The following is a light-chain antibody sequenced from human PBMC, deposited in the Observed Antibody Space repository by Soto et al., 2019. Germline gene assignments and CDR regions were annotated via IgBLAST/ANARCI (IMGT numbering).Light chain of an antibody. V-gene: IGKV1-33*01. J-gene: IGKJ4*01. Sequence: DIQMTQSPSSLSASVGDRVTITGGAGEGIGNCIGGYQQRPGKAPQLVIHDASTLETGVPSRLSGSGSGTEFTPTITTLQPDDIATYYCHQYHSLPPTFGGGTKV. CDR3: HQYHSLPPT. CDR2: DAS. CDR1: EGIGNC.